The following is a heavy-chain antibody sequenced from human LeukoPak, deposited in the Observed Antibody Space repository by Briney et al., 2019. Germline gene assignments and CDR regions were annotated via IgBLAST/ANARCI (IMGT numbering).Heavy chain of an antibody. Sequence: KSGGSLRLSCAASAFTFSDYSMNWVRQAPGKGLEWVAYISSGSTYIYYADSVKGRFTISRDNAQRSMYLQMNSLRAEGTAVYYCARGYSSSWFSYYYYYMDVWGKGTTVTVSS. CDR3: ARGYSSSWFSYYYYYMDV. J-gene: IGHJ6*03. V-gene: IGHV3-21*01. D-gene: IGHD6-13*01. CDR1: AFTFSDYS. CDR2: ISSGSTYI.